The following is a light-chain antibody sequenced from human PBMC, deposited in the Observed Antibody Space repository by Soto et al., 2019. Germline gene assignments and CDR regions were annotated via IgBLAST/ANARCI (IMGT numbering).Light chain of an antibody. CDR1: QFVSSR. Sequence: DIVVTQSPATLSASPGERVTLSCRANQFVSSRLAWYQRRPGQPPRLLIYAVSSRGYGVPDRFSGSGSGTDFTLTISRLEPEDFAVYYCQHYGYPQWTFGQGTKVDIK. CDR3: QHYGYPQWT. J-gene: IGKJ1*01. CDR2: AVS. V-gene: IGKV3-20*01.